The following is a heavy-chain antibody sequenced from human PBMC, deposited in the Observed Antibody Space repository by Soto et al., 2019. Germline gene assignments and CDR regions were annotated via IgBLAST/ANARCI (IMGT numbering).Heavy chain of an antibody. CDR1: GYTFTGYY. Sequence: ASVKVSCKASGYTFTGYYMHWVRQAPGQGLEWMGWINPNSGGTNYAQKFQGWVTMTRDTSISTAYMELSRLRSDDTAVYYCAREVLDPGDRGFDYWGQGTLVTVSS. J-gene: IGHJ4*02. V-gene: IGHV1-2*04. CDR3: AREVLDPGDRGFDY. D-gene: IGHD7-27*01. CDR2: INPNSGGT.